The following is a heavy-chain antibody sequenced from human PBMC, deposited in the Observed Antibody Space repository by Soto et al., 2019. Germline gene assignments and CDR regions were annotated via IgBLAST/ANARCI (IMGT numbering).Heavy chain of an antibody. CDR2: ISSSGSTI. CDR1: GFTFSSYE. D-gene: IGHD4-17*01. Sequence: EVQLVESGGGLVQPGGSLRLSCAASGFTFSSYEMNWVRQAPGKGLEWVSYISSSGSTIYYADSVKGRFTISRDNAKNSLYLQLNSLRAEDTAVYYCARVVDYGDYDWFDPWGQGTLVTVSS. CDR3: ARVVDYGDYDWFDP. J-gene: IGHJ5*02. V-gene: IGHV3-48*03.